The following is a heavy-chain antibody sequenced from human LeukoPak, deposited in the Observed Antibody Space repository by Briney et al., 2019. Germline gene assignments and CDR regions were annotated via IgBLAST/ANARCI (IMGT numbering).Heavy chain of an antibody. CDR1: GFTLSSYA. CDR3: AEDGRYCSGGSPCWVYSYAIDV. Sequence: PGGSLRLSCAASGFTLSSYAMSWVRQAPGKGLEWGSAISDSGCSTYYADSVKGRFTSSRDNSKNTLYLQMNSLRAEHTAVYYCAEDGRYCSGGSPCWVYSYAIDVWGQRTPVTVSS. D-gene: IGHD2-15*01. CDR2: ISDSGCST. J-gene: IGHJ6*02. V-gene: IGHV3-23*01.